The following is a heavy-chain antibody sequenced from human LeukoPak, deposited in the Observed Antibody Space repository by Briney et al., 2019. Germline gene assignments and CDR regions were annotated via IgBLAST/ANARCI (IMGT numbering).Heavy chain of an antibody. CDR3: ARDVGIPSAAPDYYYYYYMDV. CDR2: ITSGSDTI. D-gene: IGHD6-25*01. Sequence: PGGSLRLSCAASGFSFSTYNMNWVRQPPGKGLEWVSFITSGSDTINYADSVKGRFTVSRDNARNSLYLQMNSLRAEDTAVYSCARDVGIPSAAPDYYYYYYMDVWGIGTTVTVSS. J-gene: IGHJ6*03. V-gene: IGHV3-48*04. CDR1: GFSFSTYN.